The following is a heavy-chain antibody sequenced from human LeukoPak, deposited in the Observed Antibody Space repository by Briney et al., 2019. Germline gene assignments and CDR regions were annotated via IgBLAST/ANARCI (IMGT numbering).Heavy chain of an antibody. D-gene: IGHD6-6*01. CDR1: GFTFSSYS. V-gene: IGHV3-21*01. CDR3: ARGRGYRSSSSYYFDY. J-gene: IGHJ4*02. CDR2: ISSSSSYI. Sequence: GGSLRLSCAASGFTFSSYSMTWVRQAPVKGLEWVSSISSSSSYIYYADSVKGRFTISRDNAKNSLYLQMNSLRAEDTAVYYCARGRGYRSSSSYYFDYWGQGTLVTVSS.